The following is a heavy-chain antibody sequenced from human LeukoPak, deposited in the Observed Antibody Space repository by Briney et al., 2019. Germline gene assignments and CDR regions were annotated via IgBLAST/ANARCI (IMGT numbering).Heavy chain of an antibody. J-gene: IGHJ5*02. CDR3: ARGGPGSWFDA. CDR1: GGSFSGYY. V-gene: IGHV4-34*01. CDR2: INHSGST. D-gene: IGHD3-10*01. Sequence: SETLSLTCAVYGGSFSGYYWSWIRQPPGKGLEWIGEINHSGSTNYNPSLKSRVTISVDTSKNQFSLKLSSVTAADTAVYYCARGGPGSWFDAWGQGTLVIVSS.